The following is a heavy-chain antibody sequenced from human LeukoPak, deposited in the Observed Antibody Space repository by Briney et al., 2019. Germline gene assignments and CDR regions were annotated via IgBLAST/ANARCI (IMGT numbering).Heavy chain of an antibody. V-gene: IGHV3-23*01. D-gene: IGHD2-15*01. CDR1: GFTFSSYA. CDR3: AKYRFVVVATPLYY. J-gene: IGHJ4*02. CDR2: ISGSGGST. Sequence: GGSLRLSCAASGFTFSSYAMSWVRQAPGKGLEWVSAISGSGGSTYYADSVKGRFTISRDNSKNTLYLQMNSLRAEDTAVYYCAKYRFVVVATPLYYWGQGTLVTVSS.